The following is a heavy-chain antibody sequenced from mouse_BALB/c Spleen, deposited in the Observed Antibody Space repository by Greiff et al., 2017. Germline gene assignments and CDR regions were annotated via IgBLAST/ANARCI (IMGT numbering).Heavy chain of an antibody. V-gene: IGHV5-12-1*01. CDR3: ARQGYSDYFDY. CDR2: ISSGGGST. J-gene: IGHJ2*01. Sequence: EVQGVESGGGLVKPGGSLKLSCAASGFAFSSYDMSWVRQTPEKRLEWVAYISSGGGSTYYPDTVKGRFTISRDNAKNTLYLQMSSLKSEDTAMYYCARQGYSDYFDYWGQGTTLTVSS. CDR1: GFAFSSYD. D-gene: IGHD2-14*01.